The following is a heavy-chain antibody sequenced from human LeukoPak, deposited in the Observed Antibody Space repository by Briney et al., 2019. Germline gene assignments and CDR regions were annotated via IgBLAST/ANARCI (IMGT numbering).Heavy chain of an antibody. CDR3: ARGITMVRGVIYYDY. CDR1: GGSISSYY. D-gene: IGHD3-10*01. V-gene: IGHV4-59*01. J-gene: IGHJ4*02. Sequence: SETLSLTCTVSGGSISSYYWSWLRQPPGKGQEWLGYIYYSGSTNYNPSLKSRVTISVDTSKNQFSLKLSSVTAADTAVYYCARGITMVRGVIYYDYWGQGTLVTVSS. CDR2: IYYSGST.